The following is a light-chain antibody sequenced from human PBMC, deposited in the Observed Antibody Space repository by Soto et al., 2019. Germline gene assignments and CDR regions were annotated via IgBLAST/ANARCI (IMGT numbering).Light chain of an antibody. Sequence: EIVLTQSPGTQSLSPGERATLSCRASQSVSSNYLAWYQQKPGQAPRLLIYGASNRASGIPDRFSGSGSGADFTLTISRLEAEDFAVYYCQQYGMSPWTFGQGTRVEIK. CDR1: QSVSSNY. V-gene: IGKV3-20*01. CDR2: GAS. CDR3: QQYGMSPWT. J-gene: IGKJ1*01.